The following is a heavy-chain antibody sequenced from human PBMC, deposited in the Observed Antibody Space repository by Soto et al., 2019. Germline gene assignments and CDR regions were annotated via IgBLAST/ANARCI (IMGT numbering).Heavy chain of an antibody. Sequence: PSETLSLTCTVSGGSISSSSYYWGWIRQPPGKGLEWIGSIYYSGSTYYNPSLKSRVTISVDTSKNQFSLKLSSVTAADTAVYYCARQEYYYDSRDLDYWGQGTLVTVSS. CDR2: IYYSGST. J-gene: IGHJ4*02. CDR1: GGSISSSSYY. V-gene: IGHV4-39*01. D-gene: IGHD3-22*01. CDR3: ARQEYYYDSRDLDY.